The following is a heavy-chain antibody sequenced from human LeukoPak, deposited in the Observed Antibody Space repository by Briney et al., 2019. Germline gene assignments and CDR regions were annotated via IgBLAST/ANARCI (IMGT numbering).Heavy chain of an antibody. CDR2: ISGSGGST. J-gene: IGHJ5*02. CDR1: GFTFSSYT. V-gene: IGHV3-23*01. CDR3: AKSLRAAAGSDWFDP. D-gene: IGHD6-13*01. Sequence: GGSLRLSCAASGFTFSSYTMSWVRQAPGKGLEWVSAISGSGGSTYYADSVKGRFTISRDNSKNTLYLQMNSLRAEDTAVYYCAKSLRAAAGSDWFDPWGQGTLVTVSS.